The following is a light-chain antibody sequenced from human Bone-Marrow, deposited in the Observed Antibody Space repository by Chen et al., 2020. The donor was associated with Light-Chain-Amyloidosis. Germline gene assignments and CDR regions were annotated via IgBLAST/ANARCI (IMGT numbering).Light chain of an antibody. V-gene: IGLV3-21*02. CDR1: NIGSTS. CDR2: DDS. J-gene: IGLJ3*02. Sequence: SYVLTQPSSVSVAPGQTATIACGGNNIGSTSVHWYQHTPGQAPLLVVYDDSDRPSWIPERLSGSNSGNTATLTISSVEAGDEADYYCQVWDRSSDRPVFGGWTKLTVL. CDR3: QVWDRSSDRPV.